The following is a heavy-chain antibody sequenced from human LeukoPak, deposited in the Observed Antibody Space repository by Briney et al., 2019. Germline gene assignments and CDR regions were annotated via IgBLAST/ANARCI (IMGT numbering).Heavy chain of an antibody. CDR3: AREEESPSSTTETRVA. V-gene: IGHV7-4-1*02. D-gene: IGHD2-2*01. CDR1: GYTFTSYA. J-gene: IGHJ5*02. CDR2: INTNTGNP. Sequence: EASVKVSCKASGYTFTSYAMNWVRQAPGQGLEWMGWINTNTGNPTYAQGFTGRFVFSLDTSVSTAYLQISSLKAEDTAVYYCAREEESPSSTTETRVAWGQGTLVTVSS.